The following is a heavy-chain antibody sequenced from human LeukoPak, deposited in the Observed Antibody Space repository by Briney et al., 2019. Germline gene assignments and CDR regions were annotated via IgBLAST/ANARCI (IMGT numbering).Heavy chain of an antibody. CDR2: IKRDGSET. CDR3: ARGRYSSTTYYFDY. D-gene: IGHD5-18*01. J-gene: IGHJ4*02. Sequence: PGGSLRLSCAASGFTFSSYWMSWVRQAPGKGLEWVANIKRDGSETYFMDSVKGRFTISRDNAKNSLFLQMVSLRAEDTAMYYCARGRYSSTTYYFDYWGQGTPVTVSS. V-gene: IGHV3-7*03. CDR1: GFTFSSYW.